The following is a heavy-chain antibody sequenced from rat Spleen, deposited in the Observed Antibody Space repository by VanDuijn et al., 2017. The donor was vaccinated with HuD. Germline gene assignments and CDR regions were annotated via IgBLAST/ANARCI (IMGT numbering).Heavy chain of an antibody. J-gene: IGHJ2*01. D-gene: IGHD1-2*01. Sequence: EVQLVESGGGLVQPGRSLKLSCAASGFTFSNYGMAWVRQAPTKGLEWVATISYDGSSTYYRDSVKGRFTISRDNAKSTLYLQMDSLRSEDTATYYCTRAFTIAAISTGWGQGVMVTVSS. CDR3: TRAFTIAAISTG. CDR1: GFTFSNYG. CDR2: ISYDGSST. V-gene: IGHV5-29*01.